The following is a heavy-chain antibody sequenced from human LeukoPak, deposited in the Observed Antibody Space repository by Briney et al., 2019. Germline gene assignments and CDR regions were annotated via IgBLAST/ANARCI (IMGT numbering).Heavy chain of an antibody. V-gene: IGHV4-34*01. Sequence: MASETLSLTCAVYGGSFSGYYWSWIRQPPGKGLEWIGEINHSGSTNYNPSLKSRVTISVDTSKNQFSLRLSSVTAAGTAVYYCATRYSSGWHLLDYWGQGTLVTVSS. D-gene: IGHD6-19*01. CDR1: GGSFSGYY. CDR2: INHSGST. J-gene: IGHJ4*02. CDR3: ATRYSSGWHLLDY.